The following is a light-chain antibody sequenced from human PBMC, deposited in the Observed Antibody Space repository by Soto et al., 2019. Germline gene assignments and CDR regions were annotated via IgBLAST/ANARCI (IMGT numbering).Light chain of an antibody. Sequence: QSALTQPASVSGSPGQSITISCTGTSSDVASYNLVSWYQRHPDKAPKLMIYEGSKRPSGVSNRFSGSKSGNTASLTISGLQAEDEDDYYCSSYAGSTTWVVFGGGTKLTVL. CDR3: SSYAGSTTWVV. CDR2: EGS. CDR1: SSDVASYNL. V-gene: IGLV2-23*01. J-gene: IGLJ2*01.